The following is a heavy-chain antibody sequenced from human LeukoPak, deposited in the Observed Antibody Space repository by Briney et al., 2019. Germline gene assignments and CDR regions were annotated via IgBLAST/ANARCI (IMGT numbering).Heavy chain of an antibody. Sequence: QPGGSLRLSCAASGFTFSSYEMNWVRQAPGKGLEWVSYISSSGSTIYYADSVKGRFTISRDNAKNSLYLQMNSLRAEDTAVYYCAREDTAMVTLKYDYWGQGTLVTVSS. D-gene: IGHD5-18*01. J-gene: IGHJ4*02. CDR1: GFTFSSYE. CDR3: AREDTAMVTLKYDY. CDR2: ISSSGSTI. V-gene: IGHV3-48*03.